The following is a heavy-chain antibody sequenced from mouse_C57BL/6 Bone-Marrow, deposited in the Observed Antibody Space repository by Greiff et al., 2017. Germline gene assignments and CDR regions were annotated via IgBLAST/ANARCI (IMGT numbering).Heavy chain of an antibody. CDR1: GFTIKNTY. CDR3: ARQGGFDY. V-gene: IGHV14-3*01. J-gene: IGHJ2*01. CDR2: IDPANGHT. Sequence: EVQLVESVAELVRPGASVKLSCTASGFTIKNTYMHWVKQRPEQGLEWIGRIDPANGHTKYAPKFQGKATITADTSSNTAYLQLSSLTSEDTAISSCARQGGFDYWGQGTTLTVSA.